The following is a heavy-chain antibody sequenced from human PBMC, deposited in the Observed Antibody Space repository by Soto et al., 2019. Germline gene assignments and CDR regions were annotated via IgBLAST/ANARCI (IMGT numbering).Heavy chain of an antibody. D-gene: IGHD3-22*01. CDR2: ISYDGSNK. J-gene: IGHJ4*02. V-gene: IGHV3-30-3*01. CDR1: GFTFSSYA. Sequence: PGGSLRLSCAASGFTFSSYAMHWVRQAPGKGLEWVAVISYDGSNKYYADSVKGRFTISRDNSKNTLYLQMNSLRAEDTAVYYCARDDSGYYGYWGQGTLVTVSS. CDR3: ARDDSGYYGY.